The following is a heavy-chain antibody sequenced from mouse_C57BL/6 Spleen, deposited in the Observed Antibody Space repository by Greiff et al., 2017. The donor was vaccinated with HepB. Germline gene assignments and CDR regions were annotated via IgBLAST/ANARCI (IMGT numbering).Heavy chain of an antibody. J-gene: IGHJ2*01. CDR2: INPSTGGT. D-gene: IGHD2-3*01. Sequence: EVQLQQSGPELVKPGASVKISCKASGYSFTGYYMNWVKQSPEKSLEWIGEINPSTGGTTYNQKFKAKATLTVDKSSSTAYMQLKSLTSEDSAVYYCARSSIYDGYYEGNYFDYWGQGTTLTVSS. CDR3: ARSSIYDGYYEGNYFDY. CDR1: GYSFTGYY. V-gene: IGHV1-42*01.